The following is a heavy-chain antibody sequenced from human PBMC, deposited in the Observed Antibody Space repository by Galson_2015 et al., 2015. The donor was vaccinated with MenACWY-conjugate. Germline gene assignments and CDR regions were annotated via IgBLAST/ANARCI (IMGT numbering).Heavy chain of an antibody. V-gene: IGHV3-21*01. CDR2: ITSSSSYI. Sequence: SLRLSCAASGFTFSSYTMNWARQAPGKGLEWVSSITSSSSYIYFADSVKGRFTISRDNAKNSLYLQMNSLRAEDTAVYYCARDLEVGATGEFGYWGQGTLVTVSS. D-gene: IGHD4/OR15-4a*01. CDR3: ARDLEVGATGEFGY. J-gene: IGHJ4*02. CDR1: GFTFSSYT.